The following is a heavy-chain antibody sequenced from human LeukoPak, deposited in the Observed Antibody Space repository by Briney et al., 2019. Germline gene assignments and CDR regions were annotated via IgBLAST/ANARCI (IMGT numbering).Heavy chain of an antibody. Sequence: GGSLRLSCAASGFAFSSQAMGCVRQAPGKGLEWVSVISDSGSITYYADSVKGRFTISRDNSKNTLFLQMNSLRADDTAVYYCAKDARRTSGWYFFDYWGQGTLVTVSS. CDR3: AKDARRTSGWYFFDY. CDR2: ISDSGSIT. V-gene: IGHV3-23*01. D-gene: IGHD6-19*01. CDR1: GFAFSSQA. J-gene: IGHJ4*02.